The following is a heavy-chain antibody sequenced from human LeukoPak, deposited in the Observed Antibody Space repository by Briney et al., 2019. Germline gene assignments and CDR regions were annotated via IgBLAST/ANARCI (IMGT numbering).Heavy chain of an antibody. V-gene: IGHV3-30-3*01. CDR3: ASLLWFGELGDDY. D-gene: IGHD3-10*01. CDR2: ISYDGSNK. CDR1: GFTFSSYA. Sequence: TEGSLRLSCAASGFTFSSYAMHWVRQAPGKGLEWVAVISYDGSNKYYADSVKGRFTISRDNSKNTLCLRMNSLRAEDTAVYYCASLLWFGELGDDYWGQGTLVTVSS. J-gene: IGHJ4*02.